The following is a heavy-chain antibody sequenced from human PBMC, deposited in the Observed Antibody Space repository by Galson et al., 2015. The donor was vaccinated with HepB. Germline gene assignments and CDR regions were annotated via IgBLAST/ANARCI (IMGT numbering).Heavy chain of an antibody. CDR1: GFTFSSYA. CDR3: ARDRQWELLYYYYGMDV. Sequence: SLRLSCAASGFTFSSYAMHWVRQAPGKGLEWVAVISYDGSNKYYADSVKGRFTISRDNSKNTLYLQMNSLRAEDTAVYYCARDRQWELLYYYYGMDVWGQGTTVTVSS. J-gene: IGHJ6*02. CDR2: ISYDGSNK. V-gene: IGHV3-30-3*01. D-gene: IGHD1-26*01.